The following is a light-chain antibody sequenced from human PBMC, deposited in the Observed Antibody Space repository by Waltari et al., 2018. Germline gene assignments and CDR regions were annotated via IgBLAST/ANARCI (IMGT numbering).Light chain of an antibody. V-gene: IGKV3-20*01. CDR2: GAS. CDR1: QSVSSSY. Sequence: IVLTQSPGTMSLSSGERATLSCRASQSVSSSYLAWYQQKPGQAPRLLIYGASSRAPGLPDRFSGSGSGTDFTLTISRLEPEDFAVYYCQQYGSSPSITFGQGTRLEIK. CDR3: QQYGSSPSIT. J-gene: IGKJ5*01.